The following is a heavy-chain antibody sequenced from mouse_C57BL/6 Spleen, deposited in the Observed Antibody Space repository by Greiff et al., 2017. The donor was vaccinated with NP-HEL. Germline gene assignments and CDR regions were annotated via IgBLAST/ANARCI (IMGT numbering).Heavy chain of an antibody. CDR1: GYAFTNYL. Sequence: VKLMESGAELVRPGTSVKVSCKASGYAFTNYLIEWVKQRPGQGLEWIGVINPGSGGTNYNEKFKGKATLTADKSSSTAYMQLSSLTSEDSAVYFGARGGDGYYLDYWGQGTTLTVSS. V-gene: IGHV1-54*01. J-gene: IGHJ2*01. CDR3: ARGGDGYYLDY. CDR2: INPGSGGT. D-gene: IGHD2-3*01.